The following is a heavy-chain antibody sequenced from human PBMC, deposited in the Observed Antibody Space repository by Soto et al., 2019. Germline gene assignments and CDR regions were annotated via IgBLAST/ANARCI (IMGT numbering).Heavy chain of an antibody. CDR2: ISYDGSNK. Sequence: QPGGSLRLSCAASGFTFSSYGMHWVRQAPGKGLEWVAVISYDGSNKYYADSVKGRFTISRDNSKNTLYLQMNSLRAEDTAVYYCAKDWYPYYYYGMDVWGQGTTVTVSS. D-gene: IGHD1-20*01. CDR3: AKDWYPYYYYGMDV. V-gene: IGHV3-30*18. J-gene: IGHJ6*02. CDR1: GFTFSSYG.